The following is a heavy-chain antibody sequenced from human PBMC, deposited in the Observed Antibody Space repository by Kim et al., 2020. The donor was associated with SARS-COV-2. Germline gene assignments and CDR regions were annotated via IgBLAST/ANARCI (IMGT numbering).Heavy chain of an antibody. D-gene: IGHD3-16*02. CDR3: VSYDINYVWGSYRARFDY. Sequence: KGRFTITRDNSKNALYLQMNSLGAEETAVYYCVSYDINYVWGSYRARFDYWGQGTLVTVSS. V-gene: IGHV3-23*01. J-gene: IGHJ4*02.